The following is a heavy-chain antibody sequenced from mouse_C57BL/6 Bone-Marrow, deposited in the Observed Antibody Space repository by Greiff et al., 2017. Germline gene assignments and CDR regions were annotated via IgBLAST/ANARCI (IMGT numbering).Heavy chain of an antibody. V-gene: IGHV5-6*02. J-gene: IGHJ2*01. CDR3: ARTPATD. D-gene: IGHD1-2*01. CDR1: GFTFSSYG. CDR2: ISSGGSYT. Sequence: EVKLVASGGDLVKPGGSLKLSCAASGFTFSSYGMSWVRQTPDKRLEWVATISSGGSYTYYPDSVKGRFTITRDNAKNTLYLQMSSLKSADTAMYYCARTPATDWGQGTTLTVSS.